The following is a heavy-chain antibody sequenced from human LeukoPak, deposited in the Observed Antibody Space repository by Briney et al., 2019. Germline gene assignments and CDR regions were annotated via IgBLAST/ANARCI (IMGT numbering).Heavy chain of an antibody. V-gene: IGHV1-2*02. CDR3: ARDIGRARGDY. D-gene: IGHD1-26*01. CDR1: GYTFTGYY. CDR2: INPNSGGT. J-gene: IGHJ4*02. Sequence: ASVKVSCKASGYTFTGYYMHWVRQAPGQGLEWMGWINPNSGGTNYARKFQGRVTMTRDTSISTAYMELSRLRSDDTAVYYCARDIGRARGDYWGQGTLVTVSS.